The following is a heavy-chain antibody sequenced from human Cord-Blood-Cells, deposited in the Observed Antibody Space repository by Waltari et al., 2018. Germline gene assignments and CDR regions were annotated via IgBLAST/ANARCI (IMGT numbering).Heavy chain of an antibody. V-gene: IGHV1-3*01. CDR2: INAGNGNT. J-gene: IGHJ4*02. Sequence: QVQLVQSGAEVKKPGASVKVSCKASGYTFTSYAMHWVRQAPGQRPEWMGWINAGNGNTKYSQNFQGRVTITRDTSASTAYRELSSLRSEETAVYYCARGRGKSGSYFDYWGQGTLVTGSA. D-gene: IGHD1-26*01. CDR3: ARGRGKSGSYFDY. CDR1: GYTFTSYA.